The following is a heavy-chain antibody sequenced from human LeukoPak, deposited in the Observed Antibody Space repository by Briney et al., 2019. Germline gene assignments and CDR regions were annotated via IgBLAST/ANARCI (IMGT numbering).Heavy chain of an antibody. V-gene: IGHV1-69*04. CDR2: IIPIFGIA. CDR3: ARAGSVPEYSSSPSSIYYYGMDV. J-gene: IGHJ6*02. CDR1: GGTFSSYA. D-gene: IGHD6-6*01. Sequence: GASVKVSCKASGGTFSSYAISWVRRAPGQGLEWMGRIIPIFGIANYAQKFQGRVTITADKSTSTAYMELSSLRSEDTAVYYCARAGSVPEYSSSPSSIYYYGMDVWGQGTTVTVSS.